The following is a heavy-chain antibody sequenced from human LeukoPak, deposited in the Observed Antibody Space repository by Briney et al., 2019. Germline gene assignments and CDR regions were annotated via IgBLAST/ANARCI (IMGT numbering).Heavy chain of an antibody. V-gene: IGHV4-38-2*02. J-gene: IGHJ6*03. Sequence: SETLSLTCTVSASSISSGYFWGWIRQPPGEGLEWIGSIYHNGDTYYTPSLKSRVSISVDTSKNQFSLKLSSVTAADTAVYFCARGGGLCWLYYYMDVWGRGTTVTASS. CDR1: ASSISSGYF. CDR2: IYHNGDT. CDR3: ARGGGLCWLYYYMDV. D-gene: IGHD2-21*01.